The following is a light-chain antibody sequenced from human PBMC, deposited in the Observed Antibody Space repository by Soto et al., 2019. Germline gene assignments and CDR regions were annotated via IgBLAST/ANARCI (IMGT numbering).Light chain of an antibody. J-gene: IGKJ1*01. CDR1: QSVSTY. CDR2: DAS. V-gene: IGKV3-11*01. Sequence: QSGATLCMSTEEGGSLCSKASQSVSTYLAWYQHNPGQAPRLLIYDASNRATCIPARFSGSGSVPAFHPTLTTLALEAFALYHCEERSTSPRSFCEGTKVDI. CDR3: EERSTSPRS.